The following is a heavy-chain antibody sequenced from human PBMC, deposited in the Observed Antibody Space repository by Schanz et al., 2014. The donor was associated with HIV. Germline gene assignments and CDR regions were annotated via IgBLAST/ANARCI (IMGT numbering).Heavy chain of an antibody. CDR1: GFNFNSYG. Sequence: QVQLVESGGGVVQPGRSLRLSCVASGFNFNSYGMHWVRQAPGKGLEWVAVTSYDGTKKHHADSVKGRFTISRDNSKNTVYLQAKSLRPEDTAVYYCAKDRNQYDSRYIGKGNYYYYYGMDVWGQGTTVTVSS. V-gene: IGHV3-30*18. J-gene: IGHJ6*02. CDR2: TSYDGTKK. CDR3: AKDRNQYDSRYIGKGNYYYYYGMDV. D-gene: IGHD3-22*01.